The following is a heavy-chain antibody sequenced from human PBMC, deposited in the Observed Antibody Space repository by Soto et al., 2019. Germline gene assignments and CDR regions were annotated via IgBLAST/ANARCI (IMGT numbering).Heavy chain of an antibody. CDR2: ILYDGSNE. CDR1: GFTFSNYA. J-gene: IGHJ4*02. D-gene: IGHD5-18*01. Sequence: QVQLVESGGGVVQPGRSLRLSCAASGFTFSNYAMHWVRQAPGKGLEWVALILYDGSNEFYADSVKGRFTISRDNSKNTLYLQMNSLRAEDTAVYYWAKVNTAIALDYWGQGTLVTVSS. CDR3: AKVNTAIALDY. V-gene: IGHV3-30*04.